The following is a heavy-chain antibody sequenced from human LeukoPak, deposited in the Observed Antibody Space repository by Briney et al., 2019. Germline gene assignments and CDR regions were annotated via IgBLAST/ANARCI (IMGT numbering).Heavy chain of an antibody. J-gene: IGHJ1*01. D-gene: IGHD3-22*01. V-gene: IGHV1-18*01. CDR1: GYTFTRYG. CDR2: ISVSDGKT. CDR3: ARSLHYYDNSGLFIQY. Sequence: ASVKVSCKASGYTFTRYGFSWVRQAPGQGLEWMGWISVSDGKTNYAQKLKGRVTMTTDTSTSTAYMELRSLGFDDTAVYYCARSLHYYDNSGLFIQYWGQGTLVTVSS.